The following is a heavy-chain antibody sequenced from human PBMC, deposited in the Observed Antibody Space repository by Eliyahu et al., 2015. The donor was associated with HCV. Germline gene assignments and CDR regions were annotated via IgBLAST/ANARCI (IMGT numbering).Heavy chain of an antibody. Sequence: EVQLLESGGGLVQPGGSLRLSCVASGFTFSNYAMSWVRQAPGKGLEWVSAISGSDSTTSYADSVKGRFTISRDNSKNTLFLQLHSLRAEDTAVYYCAKDLIYGGDWGQGTLVIVSS. CDR1: GFTFSNYA. CDR3: AKDLIYGGD. CDR2: ISGSDSTT. D-gene: IGHD4-23*01. J-gene: IGHJ4*02. V-gene: IGHV3-23*01.